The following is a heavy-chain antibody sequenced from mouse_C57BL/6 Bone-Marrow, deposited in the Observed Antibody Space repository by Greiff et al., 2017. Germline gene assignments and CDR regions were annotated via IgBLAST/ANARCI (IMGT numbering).Heavy chain of an antibody. CDR3: TTGGYWYFDV. CDR2: IDPENGDT. CDR1: GFNIKDDY. D-gene: IGHD1-1*02. J-gene: IGHJ1*03. Sequence: VQLQQSGAELVRPGASVKLSCTASGFNIKDDYMHWVKQRPEQGLEGIGWIDPENGDTEYASKFQGKATITADTSSNTAYLQLSSLTSEDTAVYYCTTGGYWYFDVWGTGTTVTVSS. V-gene: IGHV14-4*01.